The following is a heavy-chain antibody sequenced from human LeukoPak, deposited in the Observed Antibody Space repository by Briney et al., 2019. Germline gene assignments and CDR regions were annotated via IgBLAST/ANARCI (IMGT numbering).Heavy chain of an antibody. J-gene: IGHJ6*03. D-gene: IGHD3-22*01. CDR2: SSSSSSYI. CDR3: ARDPYEDYYDSSGYYHMDV. Sequence: GGSLRLSCAASGFTFSSYSMTWVRQAPGKGLEWVSSSSSSSSYIYYADSVKGRFTISRDNAKNSLYLQMNSLRAEDTAVYYCARDPYEDYYDSSGYYHMDVWGQGTTVTVSS. V-gene: IGHV3-21*01. CDR1: GFTFSSYS.